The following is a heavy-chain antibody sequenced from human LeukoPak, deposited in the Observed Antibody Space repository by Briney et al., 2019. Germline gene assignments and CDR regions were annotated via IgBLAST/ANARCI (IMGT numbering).Heavy chain of an antibody. V-gene: IGHV4-59*08. J-gene: IGHJ4*02. CDR2: LSYSGTT. Sequence: PSETLSLTCAVSGDSISGSYWSWIRQPPGKGLEWIGFLSYSGTTSYNPSLKGRLSISGDTSRNQFSLKLDSVTAADTAVYYCARWDDSAWAFGNWGPGTLVTVSS. CDR3: ARWDDSAWAFGN. CDR1: GDSISGSY. D-gene: IGHD6-19*01.